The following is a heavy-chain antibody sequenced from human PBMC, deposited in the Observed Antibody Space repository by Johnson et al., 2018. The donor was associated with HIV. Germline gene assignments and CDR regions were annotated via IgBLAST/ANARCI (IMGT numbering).Heavy chain of an antibody. Sequence: EVQLVESGGGVVQPGRSLRLSCAASGFTFSSYAMHWVRQDPGKGLEWVSAISGSGGSIYYADSVKGRFTISRDNSKNTLYLQMNSLRAEDTAVYYCAKDRMVYSDSSGHYWTLWDAFDIWGQGTMVTVSS. D-gene: IGHD3-22*01. CDR1: GFTFSSYA. CDR3: AKDRMVYSDSSGHYWTLWDAFDI. J-gene: IGHJ3*02. CDR2: ISGSGGSI. V-gene: IGHV3-23*04.